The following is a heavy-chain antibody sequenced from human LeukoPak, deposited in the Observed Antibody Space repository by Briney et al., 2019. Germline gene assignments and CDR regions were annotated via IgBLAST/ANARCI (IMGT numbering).Heavy chain of an antibody. CDR2: IYYSGST. D-gene: IGHD1-26*01. V-gene: IGHV4-61*08. CDR1: GGSISSGGYY. J-gene: IGHJ4*02. Sequence: SQTLSLTCTVSGGSISSGGYYWSWIRQPPGKGLEWIGYIYYSGSTNYNPSLKSRVTISVDTSKNQFSLKLSSVTAADTAVYYCASGIVGATDYWGQGTLVTVSS. CDR3: ASGIVGATDY.